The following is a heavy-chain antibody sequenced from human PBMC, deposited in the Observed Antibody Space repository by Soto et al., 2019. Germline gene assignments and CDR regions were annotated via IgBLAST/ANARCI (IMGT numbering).Heavy chain of an antibody. CDR2: INHSGST. CDR1: GGCFSGYY. Sequence: VQLQQWGAGLLQHSETLSLTCDVYGGCFSGYYWSWIRHPPGLGLEWIGEINHSGSTNYNPSLKSRVTLSVHTSKNQFCLKLISLIVAHTAVYYCARDQRGWWGSPQEGVDYWGQVTLVTVSS. J-gene: IGHJ4*02. V-gene: IGHV4-34*01. CDR3: ARDQRGWWGSPQEGVDY. D-gene: IGHD2-21*01.